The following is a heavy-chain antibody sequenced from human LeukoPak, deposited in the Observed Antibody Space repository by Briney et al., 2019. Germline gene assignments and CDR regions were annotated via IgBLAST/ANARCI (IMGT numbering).Heavy chain of an antibody. D-gene: IGHD3-3*01. CDR1: GYSFSNYW. V-gene: IGHV5-51*01. CDR2: IYPGDFDT. CDR3: ARGGTIFGVASPFDY. Sequence: GESLKISCKGSGYSFSNYWIGWVRQMPGKGLEWMGIIYPGDFDTRYSPSFQGQVTISADKSISTAYLQWNSLKAPDAAMYYCARGGTIFGVASPFDYWGQGTLVTVSS. J-gene: IGHJ4*02.